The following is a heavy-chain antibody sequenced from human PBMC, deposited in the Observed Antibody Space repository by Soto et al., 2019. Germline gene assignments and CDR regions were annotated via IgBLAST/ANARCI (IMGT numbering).Heavy chain of an antibody. CDR2: ITGSGGST. CDR1: GFTLSTYA. D-gene: IGHD2-21*01. V-gene: IGHV3-23*01. Sequence: GGSLRLSCVASGFTLSTYAMSWVRQAPGKGLEWVSGITGSGGSTYYADSVKGRFTISRDNSKSTVSLHMNSLRAEDTAVYYCVKHRGNPCGAFDIWGQGTMVTVSS. CDR3: VKHRGNPCGAFDI. J-gene: IGHJ3*02.